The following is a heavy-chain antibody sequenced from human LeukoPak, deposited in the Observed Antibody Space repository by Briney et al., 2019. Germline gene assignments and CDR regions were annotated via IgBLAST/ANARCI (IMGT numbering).Heavy chain of an antibody. CDR2: IIPILGIA. CDR1: GGTFSSYT. D-gene: IGHD6-13*01. CDR3: VRDLWQQLPDY. J-gene: IGHJ4*02. Sequence: ASVKVSCKASGGTFSSYTISWVRQAPGQGLEWMGRIIPILGIANYAQKFQGRVTITADKSTSTAYMELSSLRSEDTAVYYCVRDLWQQLPDYWGQGTLVTVSS. V-gene: IGHV1-69*04.